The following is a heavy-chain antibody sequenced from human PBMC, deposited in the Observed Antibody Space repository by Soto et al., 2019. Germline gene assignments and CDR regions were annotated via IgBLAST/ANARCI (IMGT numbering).Heavy chain of an antibody. CDR2: ISSSSSYI. D-gene: IGHD3-9*01. CDR1: GFTFSSYS. J-gene: IGHJ4*02. CDR3: ASARKYYDILTGYANYFDY. Sequence: GGSLRLSCAASGFTFSSYSMNWVRQAPGKGLEWVSSISSSSSYIYYADSVKGRFTISRDNAKNSLYLQMNSLRAEDTAVYYCASARKYYDILTGYANYFDYWGQGTLVTVSS. V-gene: IGHV3-21*01.